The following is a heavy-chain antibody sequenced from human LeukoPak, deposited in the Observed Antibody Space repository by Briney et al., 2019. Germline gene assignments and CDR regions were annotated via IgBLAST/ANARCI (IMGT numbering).Heavy chain of an antibody. Sequence: PGGSLRLSCAASGFTFSSYWMHWVRQAPGKGLVWVSRINNDGRTTNYADSVKGRFTISRDNAKSTLYLQMNSLRVEDTAVYYCAKDVSSGYYDGHDAFDIWGQGTMVTVSS. CDR1: GFTFSSYW. J-gene: IGHJ3*02. D-gene: IGHD3-22*01. CDR3: AKDVSSGYYDGHDAFDI. V-gene: IGHV3-74*01. CDR2: INNDGRTT.